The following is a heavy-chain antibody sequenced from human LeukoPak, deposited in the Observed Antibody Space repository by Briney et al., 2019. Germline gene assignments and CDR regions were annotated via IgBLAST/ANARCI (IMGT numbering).Heavy chain of an antibody. J-gene: IGHJ4*02. D-gene: IGHD3-3*01. V-gene: IGHV3-7*01. CDR2: IKQDGSEK. CDR1: GFAFSSYC. CDR3: ASGVLWSGYLV. Sequence: PGGSLRLSCAASGFAFSSYCMSWVRQAPGKGLEWVANIKQDGSEKYYADSVKGRFTISRDNAKNSLYLQMNSLRAEDTAVYYCASGVLWSGYLVWGQGTLVTVSS.